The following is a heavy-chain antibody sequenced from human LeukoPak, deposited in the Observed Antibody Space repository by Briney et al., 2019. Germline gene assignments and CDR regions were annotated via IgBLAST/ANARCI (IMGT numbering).Heavy chain of an antibody. CDR1: GFTFSAYS. Sequence: GGSLRLSCAASGFTFSAYSMNWVRQAPGKGLEWVSSISSSGSLIYYADSVKGRFTFSRDNAKNSLYLQINSLRAEDTAVYYRARGYYDSWSGYYNYGMDVWGQGTTVTVSS. D-gene: IGHD3-3*01. V-gene: IGHV3-21*01. CDR2: ISSSGSLI. CDR3: ARGYYDSWSGYYNYGMDV. J-gene: IGHJ6*02.